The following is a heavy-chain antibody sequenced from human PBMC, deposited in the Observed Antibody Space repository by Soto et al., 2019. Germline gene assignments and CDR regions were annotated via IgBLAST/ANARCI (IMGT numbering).Heavy chain of an antibody. V-gene: IGHV3-74*01. Sequence: PGGSLRLSCAASGFTFSSYWMHWVRQAPGKGLVWVSRINSDGSSTSYADSVKGRFTISRDNAKNTLYLQMNSLRAEDTAVYYCARAPYAILTGPMDYFDYWGQGTLVTVSS. CDR2: INSDGSST. J-gene: IGHJ4*02. D-gene: IGHD3-9*01. CDR1: GFTFSSYW. CDR3: ARAPYAILTGPMDYFDY.